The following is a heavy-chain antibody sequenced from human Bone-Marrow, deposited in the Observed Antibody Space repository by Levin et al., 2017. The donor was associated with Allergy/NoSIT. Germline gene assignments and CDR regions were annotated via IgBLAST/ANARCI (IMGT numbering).Heavy chain of an antibody. CDR2: ISAYSGDT. V-gene: IGHV1-18*01. CDR3: ARGNAYRCGRFDY. J-gene: IGHJ4*02. CDR1: GYTFSSFG. Sequence: ASVKVSCKTSGYTFSSFGISWVRQAPGQGIEWMGWISAYSGDTKYAQKFQDRVAMTTDTSTTTAYMELRSLRSDDKAVYYCARGNAYRCGRFDYWGQGTPVTASS. D-gene: IGHD5-18*01.